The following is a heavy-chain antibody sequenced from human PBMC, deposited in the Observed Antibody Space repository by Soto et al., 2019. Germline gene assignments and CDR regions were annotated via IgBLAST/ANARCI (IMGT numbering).Heavy chain of an antibody. Sequence: PSETLSLTCTVSGGSISSGGYYWSWIRQHPGKGLEWIGYIYYSGSTYYNPSLKSRVTISVDTSKNQFSLKLSSVTAADTAVYYCARASHGYCSSTSCPPIHYYYYYYMDVWGKGTTVTVSS. D-gene: IGHD2-2*01. CDR1: GGSISSGGYY. CDR2: IYYSGST. J-gene: IGHJ6*03. CDR3: ARASHGYCSSTSCPPIHYYYYYYMDV. V-gene: IGHV4-31*03.